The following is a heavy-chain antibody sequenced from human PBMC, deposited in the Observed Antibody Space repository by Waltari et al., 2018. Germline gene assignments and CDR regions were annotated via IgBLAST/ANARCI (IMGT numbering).Heavy chain of an antibody. CDR3: ARDDYAQCYYYGMDV. Sequence: EVQLVESGGGLVQPGGSLRLSCAASGSPFSRYWMSCVRQASGKGLEWVANIKQDGSEKYNVDAVKVRYAISRVNAMSALCLQLNRLGAENTAVYDFARDDYAQCYYYGMDVWGQGTTVTVSS. CDR2: IKQDGSEK. J-gene: IGHJ6*02. D-gene: IGHD4-17*01. CDR1: GSPFSRYW. V-gene: IGHV3-7*01.